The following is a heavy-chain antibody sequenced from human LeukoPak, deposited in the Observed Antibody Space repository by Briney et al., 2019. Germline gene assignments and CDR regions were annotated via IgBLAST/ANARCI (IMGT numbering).Heavy chain of an antibody. CDR2: IKQDGSEK. V-gene: IGHV3-7*01. CDR1: GFTFSSYW. Sequence: GGSLRPSCAASGFTFSSYWMSWVRQAPGKGLEWVANIKQDGSEKYYVDSVKGRFTISRDNAKNSLYLQMNSLRAEDTAVYYCARDHGGWELVDAFDIWGQGTMVTVSS. CDR3: ARDHGGWELVDAFDI. J-gene: IGHJ3*02. D-gene: IGHD1-26*01.